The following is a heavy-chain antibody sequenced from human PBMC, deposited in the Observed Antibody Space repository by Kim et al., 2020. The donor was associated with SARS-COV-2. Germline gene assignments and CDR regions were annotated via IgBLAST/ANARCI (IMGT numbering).Heavy chain of an antibody. J-gene: IGHJ4*02. D-gene: IGHD6-6*01. V-gene: IGHV5-51*01. Sequence: SFQGQVTISADKSISAAYLQWSSLKASDTAMYYCARQGRRSIAARPDYFDYWGQGTLVTVSS. CDR3: ARQGRRSIAARPDYFDY.